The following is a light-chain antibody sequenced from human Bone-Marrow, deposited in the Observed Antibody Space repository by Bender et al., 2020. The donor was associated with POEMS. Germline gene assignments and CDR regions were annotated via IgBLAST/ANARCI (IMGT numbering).Light chain of an antibody. Sequence: QSVLTQPPSASGTPGQRVTISCSGSSSKFGSYPVNWYQQLPGAAPKLVIFNNSQRPSGVPDRFSGSNSGTSASLAISGLLWDDEADFYCATWDDSLNGWVFGGGTKLTVL. J-gene: IGLJ3*02. V-gene: IGLV1-44*01. CDR3: ATWDDSLNGWV. CDR1: SSKFGSYP. CDR2: NNS.